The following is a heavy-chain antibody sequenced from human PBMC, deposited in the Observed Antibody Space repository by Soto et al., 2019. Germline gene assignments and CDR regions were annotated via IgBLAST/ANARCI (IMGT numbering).Heavy chain of an antibody. CDR3: ARGLGFCSGGACYEY. V-gene: IGHV3-53*01. CDR2: IYAGGDT. Sequence: GGSLRLSCAASGFSVSDNYVTWVRQAPGKGLEWVSVIYAGGDTFYADSVKGRFTISRDTSEKMAYLQMRSLTVEDTAVYPCARGLGFCSGGACYEYWGQGTVVTVSS. J-gene: IGHJ4*02. D-gene: IGHD2-15*01. CDR1: GFSVSDNY.